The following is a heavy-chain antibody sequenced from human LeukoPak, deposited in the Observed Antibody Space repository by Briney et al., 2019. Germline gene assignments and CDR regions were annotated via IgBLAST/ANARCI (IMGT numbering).Heavy chain of an antibody. CDR3: ARSYSSSSEWGYYYYYYMDV. CDR2: INPNSGGT. Sequence: ASVKVSCKASGYTFTGYYMHWVRQAPGQGLEWMGWINPNSGGTNYAQKFQGWVTMTRDTSISTAYMELSRLRSDDTAVYYCARSYSSSSEWGYYYYYYMDVWGKGTTVTVSS. V-gene: IGHV1-2*04. D-gene: IGHD6-6*01. CDR1: GYTFTGYY. J-gene: IGHJ6*03.